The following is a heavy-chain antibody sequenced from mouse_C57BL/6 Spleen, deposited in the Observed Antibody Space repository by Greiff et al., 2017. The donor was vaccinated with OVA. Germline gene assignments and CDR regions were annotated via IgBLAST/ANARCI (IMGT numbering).Heavy chain of an antibody. D-gene: IGHD3-3*01. CDR1: GYTFTDYE. CDR2: IAPETGGT. V-gene: IGHV1-15*01. Sequence: VQVVESGAELVRPGASVTLSCKASGYTFTDYEMHWVKQTPVHGLEWIGAIAPETGGTAYNQKFKGKAILTADKSSSTAYMELRSLTSEDSAGYYCTRRRRADYFDYWGQGTTLTVSS. CDR3: TRRRRADYFDY. J-gene: IGHJ2*01.